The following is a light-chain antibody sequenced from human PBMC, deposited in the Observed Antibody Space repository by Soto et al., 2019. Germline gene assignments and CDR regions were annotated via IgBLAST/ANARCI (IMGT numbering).Light chain of an antibody. CDR2: VAS. V-gene: IGKV3-20*01. Sequence: EIVFTQSPGTLSLSPGERAILSCRASQSISNNLAWYRQKPGQAPKILIYVASNRATGIPDRFSGSGSGTDFTITISRLEPEDFAVYYCHHYGSSPPFTFGPGTKVDIK. CDR3: HHYGSSPPFT. J-gene: IGKJ3*01. CDR1: QSISNN.